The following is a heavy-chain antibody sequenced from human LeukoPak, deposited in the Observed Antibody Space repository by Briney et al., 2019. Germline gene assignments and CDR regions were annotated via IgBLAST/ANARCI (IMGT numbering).Heavy chain of an antibody. CDR2: ISWNSGSI. CDR3: AKDIGIAVAGTFDY. CDR1: GFTFDDYV. Sequence: GGSLRLSCAASGFTFDDYVMHWVRQAPGKGLEWVSGISWNSGSIGYADSVKGRFTISRDNAKNSLYLQMNSLRAEDTALYYCAKDIGIAVAGTFDYWGQGTLVTVSS. J-gene: IGHJ4*02. D-gene: IGHD6-19*01. V-gene: IGHV3-9*01.